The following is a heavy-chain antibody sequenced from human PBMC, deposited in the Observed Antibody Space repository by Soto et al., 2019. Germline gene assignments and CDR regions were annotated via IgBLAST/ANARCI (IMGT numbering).Heavy chain of an antibody. CDR2: INSDASTK. CDR3: ARGPTGWYGYDY. V-gene: IGHV3-74*01. J-gene: IGHJ4*02. D-gene: IGHD6-19*01. CDR1: GFTFRSSW. Sequence: EVQLVESGGGLVQPGGSLRLSCVASGFTFRSSWMHWVRQAPGKGLVWVSRINSDASTKNYADCVEGRFTIARDNAENTLYLQMDSLTAEDTAVYYCARGPTGWYGYDYWGQGTLVTVSS.